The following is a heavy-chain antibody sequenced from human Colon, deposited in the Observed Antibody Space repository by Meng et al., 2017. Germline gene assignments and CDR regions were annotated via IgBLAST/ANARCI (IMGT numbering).Heavy chain of an antibody. CDR3: GRDQGRQLINH. CDR1: GDSIRSDIW. V-gene: IGHV4-4*02. D-gene: IGHD1-1*01. Sequence: KLLVSGPGLVEPSGTRSLTCTVSGDSIRSDIWWSWVRQPPGKGLEWIGEVYHRGDTNYNPSLKSRVVISVDRSKNQFSLNLSSVTAADTAVYYCGRDQGRQLINHWGQGTLVTVSS. CDR2: VYHRGDT. J-gene: IGHJ4*02.